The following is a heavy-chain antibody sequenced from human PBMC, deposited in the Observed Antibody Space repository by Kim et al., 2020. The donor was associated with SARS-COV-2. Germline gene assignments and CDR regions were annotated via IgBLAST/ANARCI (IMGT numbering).Heavy chain of an antibody. CDR3: ARAIWYSSSWGDAFDI. V-gene: IGHV1-69*13. CDR2: IIPIFGTA. Sequence: SVKVSCKASGGTFSSYAISWVRQAPRQGLEWMGGIIPIFGTANYAQKFQGRVTITADESTSTAYMELSSLRSEDTAVYYCARAIWYSSSWGDAFDIWGQGTMVTISS. D-gene: IGHD6-13*01. J-gene: IGHJ3*02. CDR1: GGTFSSYA.